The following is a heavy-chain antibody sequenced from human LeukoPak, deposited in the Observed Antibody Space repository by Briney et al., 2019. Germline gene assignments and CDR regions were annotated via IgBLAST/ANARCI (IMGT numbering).Heavy chain of an antibody. CDR3: ARGSRWLPNDY. CDR2: IYYSGST. D-gene: IGHD5-24*01. CDR1: GGSISSSSYY. V-gene: IGHV4-39*07. J-gene: IGHJ4*02. Sequence: SETLSLTCTVSGGSISSSSYYWGWIRQPPGKGLEWIGSIYYSGSTYYNPSLKSRVTISVDTSKNQFSLKLSSVTAADTAVYYCARGSRWLPNDYWGQGTLVTVSS.